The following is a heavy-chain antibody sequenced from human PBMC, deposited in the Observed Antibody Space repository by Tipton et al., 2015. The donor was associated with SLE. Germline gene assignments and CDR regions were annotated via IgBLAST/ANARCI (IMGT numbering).Heavy chain of an antibody. CDR3: AREYQGSFYVNGAFDV. Sequence: SLRLSCAASGFTFTNNWMTWVRQAPGKGLEWVAHIKPDGSEEFYVDSVRGRFIISRDNAKSSLSLQMNSLNAEDTAVYYCAREYQGSFYVNGAFDVWGQGTVVTVSS. J-gene: IGHJ3*01. D-gene: IGHD3-10*01. CDR2: IKPDGSEE. CDR1: GFTFTNNW. V-gene: IGHV3-7*01.